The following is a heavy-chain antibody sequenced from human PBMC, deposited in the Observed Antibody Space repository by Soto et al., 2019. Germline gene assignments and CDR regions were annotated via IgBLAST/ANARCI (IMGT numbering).Heavy chain of an antibody. V-gene: IGHV3-23*01. CDR2: ISGSGGST. Sequence: EVQLLESGGGLVQPGGSLRLSCAASGFTFSSYAMRWVRQAPGKGLEWVSAISGSGGSTYYADSVKGRFTISRDNSKNTLYLQMNRLRAEDTAVYYCAKASGWFGEFDYWGQGTLVTVSS. CDR1: GFTFSSYA. J-gene: IGHJ4*02. CDR3: AKASGWFGEFDY. D-gene: IGHD3-10*01.